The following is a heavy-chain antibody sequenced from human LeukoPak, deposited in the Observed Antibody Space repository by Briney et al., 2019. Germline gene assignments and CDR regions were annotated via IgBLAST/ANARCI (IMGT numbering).Heavy chain of an antibody. Sequence: PSETLSLTCTVSGGSISSSSYYWGWIRQPPGKGLEWIGSIHHSGSTYYNPSLKSRLTKSVDTSRNQFSLKLSSVTAADTAVYYCARYVRYFDWQWNWFDPWGQGTLVTVSS. CDR3: ARYVRYFDWQWNWFDP. J-gene: IGHJ5*02. CDR1: GGSISSSSYY. D-gene: IGHD3-9*01. CDR2: IHHSGST. V-gene: IGHV4-39*01.